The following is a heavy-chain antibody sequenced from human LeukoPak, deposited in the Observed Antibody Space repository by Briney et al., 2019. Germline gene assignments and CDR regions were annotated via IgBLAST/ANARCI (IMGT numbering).Heavy chain of an antibody. J-gene: IGHJ6*03. CDR3: ATAQDPSLLPYYYYHMDV. CDR2: VDPEDGET. V-gene: IGHV1-69-2*01. D-gene: IGHD2-15*01. CDR1: GYTFTDYY. Sequence: VATVKISCKVSGYTFTDYYMHWVQQAPGKGLEWMGLVDPEDGETIYAEKFQGRVTITADTSTDTAYMELSSLRSEDTAVYYCATAQDPSLLPYYYYHMDVWGKGTTVTVSS.